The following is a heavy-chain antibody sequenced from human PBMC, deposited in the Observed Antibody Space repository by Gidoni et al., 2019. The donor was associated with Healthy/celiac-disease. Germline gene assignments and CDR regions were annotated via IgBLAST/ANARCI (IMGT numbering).Heavy chain of an antibody. CDR3: ARQDYGDYGFYFDY. J-gene: IGHJ4*02. D-gene: IGHD4-17*01. Sequence: EVQLVETGGGLIQPGGSLRLSCAASGFTVSSNYMSWVRQAPGQELEWVSVIYSGGSTYYADSVKGRFTISRDNSKNTLYLQMNSLRAEDTAVYYCARQDYGDYGFYFDYWGQGTLVTVSS. CDR2: IYSGGST. V-gene: IGHV3-53*02. CDR1: GFTVSSNY.